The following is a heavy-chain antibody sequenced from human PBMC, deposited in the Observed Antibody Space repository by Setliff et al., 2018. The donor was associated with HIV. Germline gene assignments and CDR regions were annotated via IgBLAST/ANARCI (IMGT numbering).Heavy chain of an antibody. D-gene: IGHD3-10*01. V-gene: IGHV4-34*01. CDR1: GYSISSSYY. Sequence: PSETLSLTCAVSGYSISSSYYWSWIRQPPGKGLEWIGEINHSGSTNYNPSLKSRVTISVDTSKSQFSLRLNSVTATDTALYYCARGRFHRLHRPYSGSGSLGIQYFDYWGQGTLVTVSS. J-gene: IGHJ4*02. CDR3: ARGRFHRLHRPYSGSGSLGIQYFDY. CDR2: INHSGST.